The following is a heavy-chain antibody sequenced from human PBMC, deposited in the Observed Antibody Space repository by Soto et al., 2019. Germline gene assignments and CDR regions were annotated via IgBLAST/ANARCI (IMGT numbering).Heavy chain of an antibody. Sequence: GGSLRLSCAASGFTFSSYGMHWVRQAPGKGLEWVAVISYDGSNKYYADSVKGRFTISRDNSKNTLYLQMNSLRAEDTAVYYCAKDVNYSGYVYYYYGMDVWGQGTTVTVSS. D-gene: IGHD5-12*01. V-gene: IGHV3-30*18. CDR1: GFTFSSYG. CDR2: ISYDGSNK. J-gene: IGHJ6*02. CDR3: AKDVNYSGYVYYYYGMDV.